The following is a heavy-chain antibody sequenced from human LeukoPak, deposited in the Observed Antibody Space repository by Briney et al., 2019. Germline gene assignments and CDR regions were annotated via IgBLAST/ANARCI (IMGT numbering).Heavy chain of an antibody. CDR3: ARRRVGATFYYYYYMDV. D-gene: IGHD1-26*01. CDR2: INHSGST. CDR1: GGSFSGYY. Sequence: SETLSLTCAVYGGSFSGYYWSWIRRPPGKGLEWIGEINHSGSTNYNPSLKSRVTISVDTSKNQFSLKLSSVTAADTSVYYCARRRVGATFYYYYYMDVWGKGTTVTVSS. J-gene: IGHJ6*03. V-gene: IGHV4-34*01.